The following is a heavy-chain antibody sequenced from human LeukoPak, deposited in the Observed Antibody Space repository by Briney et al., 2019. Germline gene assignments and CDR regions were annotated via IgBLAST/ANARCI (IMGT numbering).Heavy chain of an antibody. D-gene: IGHD2-21*02. Sequence: GGSLRLSCAVSGFTFSSYSMNWVRQAPGKGLEWVSVIYSGGSTYYADSVKGRFTISRDNSKNTLYLQMNSLRAEDTAVYYYARIGAYCGGDCYSSWGQGTLVTVSS. V-gene: IGHV3-53*01. CDR3: ARIGAYCGGDCYSS. J-gene: IGHJ5*02. CDR2: IYSGGST. CDR1: GFTFSSYS.